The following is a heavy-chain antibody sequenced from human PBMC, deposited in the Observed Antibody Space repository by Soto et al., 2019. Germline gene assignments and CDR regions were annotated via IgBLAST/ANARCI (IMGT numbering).Heavy chain of an antibody. D-gene: IGHD4-4*01. CDR3: ARVGSATTPPSHGMDV. CDR1: GGTFSSYA. CDR2: IIPIFGTA. J-gene: IGHJ6*02. V-gene: IGHV1-69*01. Sequence: QVQLVQSGAEVKKPGSSVKVSCKASGGTFSSYAISWVRQAPGQGLEWMGGIIPIFGTANYAQKFQGRVTITADESTSTAYMEVSSLRSEDTAVYYCARVGSATTPPSHGMDVWGQGTTVTVSS.